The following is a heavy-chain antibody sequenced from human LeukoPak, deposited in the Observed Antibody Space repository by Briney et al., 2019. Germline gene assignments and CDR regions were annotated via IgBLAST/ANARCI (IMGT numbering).Heavy chain of an antibody. CDR1: GGSISGTSYH. CDR2: IYYSGST. Sequence: SETLSLTCTVSGGSISGTSYHWGWIRQPPGKGLEWIGSIYYSGSTYYNPPLKSRVTISVDTSKNQFSLKLSSVTAADTAVYYCAGLGVDSSGWYNWFDPWGQGTLVTVSS. J-gene: IGHJ5*02. D-gene: IGHD6-19*01. V-gene: IGHV4-39*01. CDR3: AGLGVDSSGWYNWFDP.